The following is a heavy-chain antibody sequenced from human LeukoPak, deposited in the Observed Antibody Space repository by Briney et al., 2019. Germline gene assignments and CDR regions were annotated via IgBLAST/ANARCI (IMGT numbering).Heavy chain of an antibody. J-gene: IGHJ3*02. CDR2: IYPGDSDT. V-gene: IGHV5-51*01. D-gene: IGHD1-20*01. Sequence: GESLKISCKGSGYTFTTYCIGWVRQMPGKALKWMGIIYPGDSDTRYIPSFQGQVTISADKSISTAYLQWSSLKASDTAMYNCARAITGTRSSAFDIWGQGTMVTVSS. CDR3: ARAITGTRSSAFDI. CDR1: GYTFTTYC.